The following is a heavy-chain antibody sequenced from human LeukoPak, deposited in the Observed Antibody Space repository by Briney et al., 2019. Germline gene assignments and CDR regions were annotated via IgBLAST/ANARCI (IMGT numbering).Heavy chain of an antibody. CDR3: ARRKVVVVPAAIVNYYYYMDV. V-gene: IGHV3-21*01. J-gene: IGHJ6*03. CDR2: ISSSSSYI. Sequence: GGSLRLSCAASGFTFSSYSMNWVRQAPGKGLEWGSSISSSSSYIYYADSVKGRFTISRDNAKNSLYLQMNSLRAEDTAVYYCARRKVVVVPAAIVNYYYYMDVWGKGTTVTVSS. CDR1: GFTFSSYS. D-gene: IGHD2-2*01.